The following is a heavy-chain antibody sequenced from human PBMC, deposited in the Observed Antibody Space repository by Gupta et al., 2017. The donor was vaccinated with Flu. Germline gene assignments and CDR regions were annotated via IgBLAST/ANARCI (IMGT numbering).Heavy chain of an antibody. CDR2: TGGYNGLT. D-gene: IGHD4-17*01. CDR3: SRDGIDDYDGAGYDYSGMDF. J-gene: IGHJ6*02. V-gene: IGHV1-18*01. CDR1: GYTFSIYG. Sequence: VQLVQSGAEVKKPGASVKVSCKASGYTFSIYGFSWVRQAPGQGLEWMGGTGGYNGLTNYAQQFQCRVTMTTDTSTTTAFMELRSLRSDDTAVYYCSRDGIDDYDGAGYDYSGMDFWGQGTTVTVSS.